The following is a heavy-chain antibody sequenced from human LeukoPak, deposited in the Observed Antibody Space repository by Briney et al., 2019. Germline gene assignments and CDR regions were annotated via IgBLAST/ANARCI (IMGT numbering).Heavy chain of an antibody. CDR2: MDYSGNS. V-gene: IGHV4-34*01. Sequence: SETLSLTCAVYGESFSGYYWSWIRQPPGKGLEWLGEMDYSGNSNYNPSLKSRVTISVDASKNQFSLKLNSVTAADTAVYYCARATRNTIMANYYFDYWGRGTLVTVSS. CDR1: GESFSGYY. CDR3: ARATRNTIMANYYFDY. D-gene: IGHD5-24*01. J-gene: IGHJ4*02.